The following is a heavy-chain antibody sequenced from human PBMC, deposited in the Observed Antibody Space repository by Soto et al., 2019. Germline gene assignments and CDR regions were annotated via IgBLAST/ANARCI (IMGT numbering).Heavy chain of an antibody. CDR2: ISSSSSTI. CDR3: ARAELIVLMVYAMDPFDY. D-gene: IGHD2-8*01. V-gene: IGHV3-48*01. CDR1: GFTFSSYS. Sequence: EVQLVESGGGLVQPGGSLRLSCAASGFTFSSYSMNWVRQAPGKGLEWVSYISSSSSTIYYADSVKGRFTISRDNAKNSQYLQMNSLRAEDTAVYYCARAELIVLMVYAMDPFDYWGQGTLVTVSS. J-gene: IGHJ4*02.